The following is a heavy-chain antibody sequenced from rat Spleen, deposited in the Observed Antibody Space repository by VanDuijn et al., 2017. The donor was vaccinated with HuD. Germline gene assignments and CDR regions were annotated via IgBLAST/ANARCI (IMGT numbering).Heavy chain of an antibody. Sequence: EVQLVESGGGLVQPGRSLKLSCAASGFTFSDYYMGWVRQAPTRGLEWVASINYDGDRTYFRDSVKGRFTISRDNAKSSLYLRMDSLRSEDTATYYCTRDRILRSTGFDYWGQGVMVTVSS. V-gene: IGHV5-20*01. J-gene: IGHJ2*01. CDR2: INYDGDRT. D-gene: IGHD1-6*01. CDR3: TRDRILRSTGFDY. CDR1: GFTFSDYY.